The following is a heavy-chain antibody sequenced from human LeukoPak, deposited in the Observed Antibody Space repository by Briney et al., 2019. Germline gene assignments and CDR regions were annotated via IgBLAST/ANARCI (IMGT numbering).Heavy chain of an antibody. V-gene: IGHV3-64D*06. Sequence: GGSLRLSCSASGFTFSIYAMHWVRQAPGKGLEYVSSISSNRATAYYADSVKGRFTISRDNSKNTVNLQMTSLRAEDTAVYYCVKDGAGWGQGTLVTVSS. CDR3: VKDGAG. D-gene: IGHD3-16*01. CDR1: GFTFSIYA. J-gene: IGHJ4*02. CDR2: ISSNRATA.